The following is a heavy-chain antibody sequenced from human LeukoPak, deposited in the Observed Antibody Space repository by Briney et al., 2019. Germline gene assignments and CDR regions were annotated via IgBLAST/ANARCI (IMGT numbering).Heavy chain of an antibody. CDR1: GFTFSNYY. CDR3: ARKADWFGAKCFDP. V-gene: IGHV3-11*01. Sequence: PGGSLRLSCAASGFTFSNYYMSWIRQAPGKGLEWVSYISSSGSTIYYADSVKGRFTISRNNAKNSLYLQMNSLRAEDTAVYYCARKADWFGAKCFDPWGQGTLVTVSS. D-gene: IGHD3-10*01. J-gene: IGHJ5*02. CDR2: ISSSGSTI.